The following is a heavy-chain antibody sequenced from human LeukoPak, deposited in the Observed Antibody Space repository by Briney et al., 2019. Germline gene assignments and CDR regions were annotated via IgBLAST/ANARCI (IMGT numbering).Heavy chain of an antibody. V-gene: IGHV4-59*08. J-gene: IGHJ3*02. CDR1: GGSISSSY. CDR3: APGVHNRGLYVRGVFDM. Sequence: PSETLSLTCSVSGGSISSSYWSWIRQPPGRGLEWIGYSYYTGDSNYSPSLKSRVTISFATSKNQFSLRLRSVTATDTAVYYCAPGVHNRGLYVRGVFDMGGQGTMSTVSS. D-gene: IGHD3-16*01. CDR2: SYYTGDS.